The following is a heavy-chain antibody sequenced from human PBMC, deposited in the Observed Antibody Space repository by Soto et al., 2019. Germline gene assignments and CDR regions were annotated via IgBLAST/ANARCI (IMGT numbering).Heavy chain of an antibody. V-gene: IGHV6-1*01. J-gene: IGHJ4*02. Sequence: PSQTLSLTCAISGDSVSSNSAAWNWIRQSPSRGLERLGRTYYRSKWYNDYPVSVKSRITINPDTSKNQFSLQLNSVTPEDTAVYYCARDRHYDFWSGHYATEFDYWGQGTLVTVSS. CDR1: GDSVSSNSAA. D-gene: IGHD3-3*01. CDR3: ARDRHYDFWSGHYATEFDY. CDR2: TYYRSKWYN.